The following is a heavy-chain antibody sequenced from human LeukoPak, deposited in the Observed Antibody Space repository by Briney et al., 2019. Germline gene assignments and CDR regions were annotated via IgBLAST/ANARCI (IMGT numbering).Heavy chain of an antibody. J-gene: IGHJ4*02. CDR3: ARDEHYYDSSGYYARMYYFDY. V-gene: IGHV3-30-3*01. CDR1: GFTFSSYA. D-gene: IGHD3-22*01. CDR2: ISYDGSNK. Sequence: GGSLRLSCAASGFTFSSYAMHWVRQAPGKGLEWVAVISYDGSNKYYADSVKGRFTISRDNSKNTLYLQMNSPRAEDTAVYYCARDEHYYDSSGYYARMYYFDYWGQGTLVTVSS.